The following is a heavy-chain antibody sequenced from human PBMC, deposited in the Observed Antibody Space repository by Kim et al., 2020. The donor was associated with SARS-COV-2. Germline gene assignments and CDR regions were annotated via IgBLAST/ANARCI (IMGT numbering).Heavy chain of an antibody. D-gene: IGHD2-2*01. V-gene: IGHV4-34*01. CDR2: IHESGNI. J-gene: IGHJ6*02. CDR1: GESLRGYY. CDR3: TRGRAGVVPAPILGIGPHYDYFIMDV. Sequence: SETLSLTCAVYGESLRGYYWSWIRQPPGKGLEWIGKIHESGNINYNPSLKSRVTMSIDTSKNQFSLRLTSVTAADTAFYYCTRGRAGVVPAPILGIGPHYDYFIMDVWGRGAPVTVSS.